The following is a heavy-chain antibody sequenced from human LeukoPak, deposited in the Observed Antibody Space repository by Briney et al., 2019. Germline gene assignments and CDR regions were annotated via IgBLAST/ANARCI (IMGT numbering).Heavy chain of an antibody. CDR1: GFTFSNYG. CDR2: MWYDGSIK. D-gene: IGHD5-24*01. V-gene: IGHV3-33*02. CDR3: ARGRDGYNYYYYYYIDV. Sequence: GRSLRLSCAASGFTFSNYGMHWVRQAPGKGLEWLAIMWYDGSIKYYADSAKGRFTISRDNSKNTVFLQMNSLRAEDTAVYYCARGRDGYNYYYYYYIDVWGKGTTVTVSS. J-gene: IGHJ6*03.